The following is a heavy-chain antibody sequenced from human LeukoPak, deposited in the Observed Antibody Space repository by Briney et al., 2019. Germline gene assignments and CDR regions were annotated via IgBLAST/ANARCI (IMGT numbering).Heavy chain of an antibody. CDR3: ARAELPYYYDSSGYHKPPGY. V-gene: IGHV3-30-3*01. J-gene: IGHJ4*02. CDR1: GFTFSSYA. Sequence: GGSLRLSCAASGFTFSSYAMHWVRQAPGKGLEWVAVISYDGSNKYYADSVKGRFTISRDNSKNTLYLQMNSLRAEDTAVYYCARAELPYYYDSSGYHKPPGYWGQGTLVTVSS. CDR2: ISYDGSNK. D-gene: IGHD3-22*01.